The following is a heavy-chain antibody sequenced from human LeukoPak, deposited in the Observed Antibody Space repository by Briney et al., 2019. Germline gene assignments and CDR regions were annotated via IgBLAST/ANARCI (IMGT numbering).Heavy chain of an antibody. Sequence: ASVKVSCKASGYTFTGNYMHWVRQAPGQGLEWMGWINPNSGGTNYAQKFQGRVTMTRDTSISAAYVELSRLRSDDTAVYYCARDLAVAGTMVEFDYWGQGTLVTVSS. CDR3: ARDLAVAGTMVEFDY. J-gene: IGHJ4*02. V-gene: IGHV1-2*02. CDR1: GYTFTGNY. CDR2: INPNSGGT. D-gene: IGHD6-19*01.